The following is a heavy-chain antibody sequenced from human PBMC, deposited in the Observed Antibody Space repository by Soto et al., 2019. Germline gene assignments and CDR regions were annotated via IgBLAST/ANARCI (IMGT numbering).Heavy chain of an antibody. CDR3: ARDHALIYFGELLRYIDY. J-gene: IGHJ4*02. V-gene: IGHV3-7*03. CDR1: GFSFSGHW. D-gene: IGHD1-26*01. CDR2: IKHDGSEK. Sequence: GGSLRLSCAASGFSFSGHWMSWVRQAPGKGLEWVADIKHDGSEKYYVDSVKGRFTISRDNAKNSLYLEMNSLRAEDTAVYYCARDHALIYFGELLRYIDYWGQGTLVTV.